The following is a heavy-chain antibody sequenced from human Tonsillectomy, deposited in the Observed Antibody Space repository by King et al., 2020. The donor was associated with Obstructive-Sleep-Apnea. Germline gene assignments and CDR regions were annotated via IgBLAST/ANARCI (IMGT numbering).Heavy chain of an antibody. J-gene: IGHJ5*02. D-gene: IGHD6-13*01. Sequence: VQLQQWGAGLLKPSETLSLTCAVFGGSFSDYYWSWIRQPPGRGLEWIGEINHSGSTNYNPSLNSRVTISGDTSKNQFSLELTSVTAADTAVYYCARGSGAAAVNWFDPWGQGTLVTVSS. CDR2: INHSGST. CDR3: ARGSGAAAVNWFDP. CDR1: GGSFSDYY. V-gene: IGHV4-34*01.